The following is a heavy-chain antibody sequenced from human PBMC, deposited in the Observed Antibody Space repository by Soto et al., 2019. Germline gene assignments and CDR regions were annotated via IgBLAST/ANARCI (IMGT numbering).Heavy chain of an antibody. CDR1: GGSIRSSSYY. Sequence: LSLTCTVSGGSIRSSSYYWGWIRQPPGKGLEWIGSIYYSGSTYYNPSLKSRVTMSVDTSKNHFSLKLSSVAAADTAVYYGVVIIGSYYYFYGMEVWCQGPTVAVSS. V-gene: IGHV4-39*01. CDR3: VVIIGSYYYFYGMEV. CDR2: IYYSGST. J-gene: IGHJ6*02. D-gene: IGHD3-3*01.